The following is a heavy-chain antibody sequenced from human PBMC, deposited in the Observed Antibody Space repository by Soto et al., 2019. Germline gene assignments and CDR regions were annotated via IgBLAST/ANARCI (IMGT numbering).Heavy chain of an antibody. V-gene: IGHV1-18*01. D-gene: IGHD1-1*01. CDR3: ARGRYGDY. CDR2: ISAHNGNT. CDR1: GYGFTTYG. Sequence: QVHLVQSGAEVKKPGASVKVSCKGSGYGFTTYGITWVRQAPGQGLEWMAWISAHNGNTNNAQKLQGRVTVTRDTTTSTAYIELRSLGYDDPAVYYCARGRYGDYWGQGALVTVSS. J-gene: IGHJ4*02.